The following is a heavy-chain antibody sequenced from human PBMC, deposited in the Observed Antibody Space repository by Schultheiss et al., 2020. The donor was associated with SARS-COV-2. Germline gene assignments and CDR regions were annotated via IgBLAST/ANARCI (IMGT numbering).Heavy chain of an antibody. J-gene: IGHJ2*01. D-gene: IGHD6-19*01. CDR2: IYYSGST. CDR3: ARGSGGQWLPRVGYFDL. Sequence: SQTLSLTCTVSGGSISSYYWSWIRQPPGKGLEWIGSIYYSGSTYYNPSLKSRVTISVDTSKNQFSLKLSSVTAADTAVYYCARGSGGQWLPRVGYFDLWGRGTLVTVSS. V-gene: IGHV4-59*12. CDR1: GGSISSYY.